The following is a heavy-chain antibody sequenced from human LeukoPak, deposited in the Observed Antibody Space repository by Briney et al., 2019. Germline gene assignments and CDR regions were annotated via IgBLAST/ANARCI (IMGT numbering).Heavy chain of an antibody. J-gene: IGHJ4*02. Sequence: GGSLGLSCAASGFTVSSNYMSWVRQAPGKGLEWVAHIKQDGRDKYYVASLKGRFTISRDNVKNSLFLQMNGLRIEDTSVYYCARGGGKGSLDYWGQGTLVTVSS. CDR2: IKQDGRDK. CDR1: GFTVSSNY. CDR3: ARGGGKGSLDY. V-gene: IGHV3-7*01.